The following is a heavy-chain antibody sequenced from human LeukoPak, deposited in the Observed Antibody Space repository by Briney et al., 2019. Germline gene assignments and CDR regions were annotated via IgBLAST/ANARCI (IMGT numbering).Heavy chain of an antibody. V-gene: IGHV3-23*01. CDR1: GFTFSSYA. D-gene: IGHD3-3*01. J-gene: IGHJ3*02. CDR3: ARSFGVVIISGDAFDI. Sequence: AGGYLRRYCAASGFTFSSYAMSWVRQAPGKGLEWVSAISGSGGSTYYADSVKGRFTISRDNSKNTLYLQMNSLRAEDTAVYYCARSFGVVIISGDAFDIWGQGTMVTVSS. CDR2: ISGSGGST.